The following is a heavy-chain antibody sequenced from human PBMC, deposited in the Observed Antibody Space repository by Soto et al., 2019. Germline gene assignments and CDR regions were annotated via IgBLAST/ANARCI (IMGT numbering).Heavy chain of an antibody. J-gene: IGHJ4*02. CDR1: GGSISSGGYY. CDR2: FYYSGST. V-gene: IGHV4-31*03. D-gene: IGHD3-22*01. Sequence: SETLSLTTTVSGGSISSGGYYWSWFRQNPGKGLECIGYFYYSGSTYYNPPLKSRVTISVDTSKNQFSLKLSSVTAADTAVYYCASVYYYDSSGYYYVDYWGQGTLVTVSS. CDR3: ASVYYYDSSGYYYVDY.